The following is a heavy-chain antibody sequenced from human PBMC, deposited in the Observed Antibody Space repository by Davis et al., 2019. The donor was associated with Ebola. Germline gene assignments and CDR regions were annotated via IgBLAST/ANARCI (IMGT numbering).Heavy chain of an antibody. CDR1: DDSITTPNW. V-gene: IGHV4-4*02. Sequence: SETLSLTCAVSDDSITTPNWWSWVRQPPGRGLEWIGEIFHSGSTNYNPSLKSRVTLSVDKSKNQFSLNLRSVTAADTAVYYCTRGAGTIAVAGNFDSWGRGTLVTVSS. CDR3: TRGAGTIAVAGNFDS. CDR2: IFHSGST. J-gene: IGHJ4*02. D-gene: IGHD6-19*01.